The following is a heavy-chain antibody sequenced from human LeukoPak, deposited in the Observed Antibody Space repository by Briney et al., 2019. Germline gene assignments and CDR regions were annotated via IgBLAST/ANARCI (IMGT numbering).Heavy chain of an antibody. Sequence: VASVKVSCKASGGTLSSYAISWVRQAPGQGLEWMGGIIPIFGTANYAQKFQGRVTITTDESTSTAYMELSSLRSEDTAVYYCARGTYYYGSGSYYPDAFDIWGQGTMVTVSS. V-gene: IGHV1-69*05. J-gene: IGHJ3*02. D-gene: IGHD3-10*01. CDR3: ARGTYYYGSGSYYPDAFDI. CDR2: IIPIFGTA. CDR1: GGTLSSYA.